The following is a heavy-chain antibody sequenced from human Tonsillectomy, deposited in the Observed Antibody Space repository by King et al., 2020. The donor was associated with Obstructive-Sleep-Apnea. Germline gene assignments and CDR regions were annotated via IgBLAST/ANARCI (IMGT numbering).Heavy chain of an antibody. Sequence: VQLVESGGGLVQPGRSLRLSCAASGFTFDDYAMNWVRQAPGKGLEWVSGISWNSDTIVYADSVKGRFTVSRDNAKNSLYLQMNSLRPEDTALYYCAKGVGYCGSSSCYFDIWGQGTMVTVSS. J-gene: IGHJ3*02. D-gene: IGHD2-2*01. CDR3: AKGVGYCGSSSCYFDI. CDR1: GFTFDDYA. V-gene: IGHV3-9*01. CDR2: ISWNSDTI.